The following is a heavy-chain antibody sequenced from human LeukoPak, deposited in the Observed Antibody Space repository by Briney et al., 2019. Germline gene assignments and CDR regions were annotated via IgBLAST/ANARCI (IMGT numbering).Heavy chain of an antibody. Sequence: TGGSLRLSCAVSGFTVSNDYMSWVRQAPGKGLEWISVIYGGGDTYYADSVRGRFTISRDNFENTLFLQMDSLRAEDTAVYYCTRLLPSSHHFFDSWGQGTLVTVSS. J-gene: IGHJ4*02. CDR1: GFTVSNDY. D-gene: IGHD6-6*01. CDR3: TRLLPSSHHFFDS. CDR2: IYGGGDT. V-gene: IGHV3-53*01.